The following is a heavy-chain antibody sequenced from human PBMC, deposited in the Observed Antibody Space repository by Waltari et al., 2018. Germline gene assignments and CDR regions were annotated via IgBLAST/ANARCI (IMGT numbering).Heavy chain of an antibody. CDR3: ARDWGYYSDTSGYPSNWFGP. CDR1: GYTFTGYY. J-gene: IGHJ5*02. CDR2: INPNTGDT. V-gene: IGHV1-2*06. D-gene: IGHD3-22*01. Sequence: QVQLVQSGAEVKKSGASVKVSCKAYGYTFTGYYLHWSRPAPGQGLGWMGRINPNTGDTTYAQEFQGRVTMTRDTSISTAYMELTSLRSEDTAVYYCARDWGYYSDTSGYPSNWFGPWGQGTLVTVSS.